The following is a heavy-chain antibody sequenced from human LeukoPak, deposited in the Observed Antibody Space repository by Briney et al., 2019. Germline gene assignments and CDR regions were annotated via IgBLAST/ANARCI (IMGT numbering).Heavy chain of an antibody. V-gene: IGHV3-7*03. Sequence: GGSLRLSCAASGFTFSSYWMTWVRQAPGKGLEWVGNIKQDGSDKNYMDSVKGRFTISRDNTKNSVYLQMSSLRAEDTAVYYCARDATDYGGSWGQGTLVTVSS. CDR1: GFTFSSYW. CDR3: ARDATDYGGS. CDR2: IKQDGSDK. D-gene: IGHD4-23*01. J-gene: IGHJ4*02.